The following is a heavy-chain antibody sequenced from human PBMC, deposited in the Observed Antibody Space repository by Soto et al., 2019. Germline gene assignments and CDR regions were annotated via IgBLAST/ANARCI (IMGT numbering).Heavy chain of an antibody. V-gene: IGHV4-30-4*01. CDR2: IYYSGST. J-gene: IGHJ4*02. Sequence: QVQLQESGPGLVKPSQTLSLTCTVSGGSISSGDYYWSWIRQPPGKGLEWIGYIYYSGSTYYNPSPKSRFTISVDTSKNLFSLKLSSVTAADTAVYYCARAFDILTLYYFDYWGQGTLVTVAS. CDR3: ARAFDILTLYYFDY. CDR1: GGSISSGDYY. D-gene: IGHD3-9*01.